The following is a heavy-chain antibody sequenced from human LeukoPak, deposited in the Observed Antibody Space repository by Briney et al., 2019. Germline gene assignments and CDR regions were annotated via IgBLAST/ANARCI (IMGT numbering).Heavy chain of an antibody. CDR3: ARGGRYCSSTSCPKYSWFDP. D-gene: IGHD2-2*01. CDR1: GGSFSVYY. J-gene: IGHJ5*02. CDR2: INHSGST. V-gene: IGHV4-34*01. Sequence: PSETLSLTCAVYGGSFSVYYWSWIRQPPGKGLEWIGEINHSGSTSYNPSLKSRVTISVDTSKNQLSLKLNSVTAADTAVYYCARGGRYCSSTSCPKYSWFDPWGQGTLVTVSS.